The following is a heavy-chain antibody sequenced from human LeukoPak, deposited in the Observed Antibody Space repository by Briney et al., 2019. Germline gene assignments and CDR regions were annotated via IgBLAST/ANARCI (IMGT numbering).Heavy chain of an antibody. D-gene: IGHD2-21*02. J-gene: IGHJ2*01. Sequence: SETLSPTCAVSGYSISSGYYWGWIRQPPGNGLEWIGSIYHSGSTYYNPSLKSRVTISVDTSKNQFSLKLTSVTAADTAVYYCASRGYCGGDCYPAYWYFDLWGRGTLVTVSS. CDR3: ASRGYCGGDCYPAYWYFDL. V-gene: IGHV4-38-2*01. CDR2: IYHSGST. CDR1: GYSISSGYY.